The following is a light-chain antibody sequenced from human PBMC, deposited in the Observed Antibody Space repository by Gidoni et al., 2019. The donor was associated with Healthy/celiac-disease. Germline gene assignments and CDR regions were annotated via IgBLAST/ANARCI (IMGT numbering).Light chain of an antibody. CDR2: DAS. Sequence: EIVLTQSPATLSLSPGERATLSCRASQSVSSYLAWYQQKPGQAPRLLIYDASNRATGIPARFSGSGSGTDFTRTISSLEPEDFAVYYWQQRSNWTFGQGTKVEIK. CDR1: QSVSSY. J-gene: IGKJ1*01. CDR3: QQRSNWT. V-gene: IGKV3-11*01.